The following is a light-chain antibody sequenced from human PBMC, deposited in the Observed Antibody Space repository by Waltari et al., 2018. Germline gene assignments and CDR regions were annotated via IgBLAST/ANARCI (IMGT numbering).Light chain of an antibody. V-gene: IGKV3-11*01. Sequence: EIVLTQSPATLSLSPGERATLSCRASQSVSSYLAWYQQKPGQAPRLLIYDASNRATGIPARFSGRGSGTDFSLTISSLGPEDFAVYYCQQRSNWPPHFGGGTKVEIK. J-gene: IGKJ4*01. CDR3: QQRSNWPPH. CDR2: DAS. CDR1: QSVSSY.